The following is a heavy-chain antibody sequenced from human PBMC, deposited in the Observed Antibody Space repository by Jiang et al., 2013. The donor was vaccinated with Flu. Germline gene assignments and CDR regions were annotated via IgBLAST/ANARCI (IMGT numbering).Heavy chain of an antibody. CDR2: IIPIFGTA. J-gene: IGHJ4*02. V-gene: IGHV1-69*01. Sequence: KASGGTFSSYAISWVRQAPGQGLEWMGGIIPIFGTANYAQKFQGRVTITADESTSTAYMELSSLRSEDTAVYYCAREYSSGPHYYFDYWGQGTLVTVSS. D-gene: IGHD6-19*01. CDR1: GGTFSSYA. CDR3: AREYSSGPHYYFDY.